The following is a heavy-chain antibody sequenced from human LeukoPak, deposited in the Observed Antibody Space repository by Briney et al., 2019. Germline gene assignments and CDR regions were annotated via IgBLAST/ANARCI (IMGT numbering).Heavy chain of an antibody. V-gene: IGHV5-51*01. Sequence: GQPLNIPCTASGYSFTSYGIGGVRQITGQGLEWMGIIYPGDSDTRYSPSFQGQVTISADKSISTAYLQWSSLKASDTAMYYCATTGDGVVGATFDYWGQGTLVTVSS. J-gene: IGHJ4*02. D-gene: IGHD1-26*01. CDR1: GYSFTSYG. CDR2: IYPGDSDT. CDR3: ATTGDGVVGATFDY.